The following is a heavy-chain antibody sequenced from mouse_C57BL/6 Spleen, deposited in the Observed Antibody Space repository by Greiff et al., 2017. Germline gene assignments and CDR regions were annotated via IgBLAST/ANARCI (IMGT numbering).Heavy chain of an antibody. CDR2: ISYDGSN. CDR1: GYSITSGYY. V-gene: IGHV3-6*01. D-gene: IGHD2-4*01. CDR3: ASDDYDEEYFDV. Sequence: DVQLQESGPGLVKPSQSLSLTCSVTGYSITSGYYWNWIRQFPGNKLEWMGYISYDGSNNYNPSLKNRISITSDTSKKQFFLKLNSVTTEDTATYYCASDDYDEEYFDVWGTGTTVTVSS. J-gene: IGHJ1*03.